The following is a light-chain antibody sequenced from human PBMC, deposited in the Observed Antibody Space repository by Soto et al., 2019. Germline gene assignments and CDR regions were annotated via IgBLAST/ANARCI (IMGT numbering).Light chain of an antibody. CDR1: QGIRND. J-gene: IGKJ1*01. Sequence: AIQMTQSPSSLSASVGDRVTITCRACQGIRNDLGWYQQKPGKAPKLLIYAASSLQTGVPSRFSDSGSGTDFTLTINSLQPVDFATYYCLQDYTYPWSFGQGTKVAIK. V-gene: IGKV1-6*01. CDR2: AAS. CDR3: LQDYTYPWS.